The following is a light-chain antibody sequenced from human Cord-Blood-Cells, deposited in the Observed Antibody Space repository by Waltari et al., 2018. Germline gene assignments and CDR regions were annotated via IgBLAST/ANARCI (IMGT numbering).Light chain of an antibody. Sequence: EIVLTQSPGTLSLSPGERATLSCRASQSVSSSYLAWYQQKPGQAPRLLIYGASSRGTCMPGKFSGSGSGTDFTLTISRLEPEDFAVYYCQQYGSSPPYTFGQGTKLEIK. CDR1: QSVSSSY. J-gene: IGKJ2*01. V-gene: IGKV3-20*01. CDR3: QQYGSSPPYT. CDR2: GAS.